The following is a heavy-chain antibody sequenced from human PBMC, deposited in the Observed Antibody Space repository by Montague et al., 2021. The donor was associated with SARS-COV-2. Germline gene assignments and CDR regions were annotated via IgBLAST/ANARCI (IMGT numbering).Heavy chain of an antibody. D-gene: IGHD5-12*01. CDR3: ARDQGGYGTFDI. Sequence: SLRLSCAASGFIFSDYYMTWIRQAPGKGLEWVSHISGSGSKTYYADSVKGRFTISRDTANNSVYLQMNFLGAEDTAVYYCARDQGGYGTFDIWDQGTMVTVSS. CDR2: ISGSGSKT. J-gene: IGHJ3*02. V-gene: IGHV3-11*01. CDR1: GFIFSDYY.